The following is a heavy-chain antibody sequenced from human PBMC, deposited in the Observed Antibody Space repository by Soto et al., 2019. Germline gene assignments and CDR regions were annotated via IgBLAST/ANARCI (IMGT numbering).Heavy chain of an antibody. CDR2: TYYRSKWYN. V-gene: IGHV6-1*01. CDR1: GDCVSSNSAA. CDR3: ARGTQWLSHDAFDI. D-gene: IGHD6-19*01. Sequence: PSETLSLTCAISGDCVSSNSAAWNWIRLSPSRGLEWLGRTYYRSKWYNDYAVSVKSRITINPDTSKNQFSLQLNSVTPEDTAVYYCARGTQWLSHDAFDIWGQGTMVTVSS. J-gene: IGHJ3*02.